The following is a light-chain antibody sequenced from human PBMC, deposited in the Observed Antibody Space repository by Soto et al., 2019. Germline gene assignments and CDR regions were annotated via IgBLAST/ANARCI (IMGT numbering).Light chain of an antibody. Sequence: EIVLTQSPGTLSLSPGETVTLSCRASQSVGSNYLAWYQQKPGQAPRLLIYGASSRPTVIPDRFSGRGSGTDFTLTISRLEPEDFAVYYCQQYANSPRPFGQGTRVEI. CDR2: GAS. J-gene: IGKJ1*01. CDR1: QSVGSNY. CDR3: QQYANSPRP. V-gene: IGKV3-20*01.